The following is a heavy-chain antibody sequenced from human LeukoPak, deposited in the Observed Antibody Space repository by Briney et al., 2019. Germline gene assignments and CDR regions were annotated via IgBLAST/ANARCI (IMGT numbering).Heavy chain of an antibody. Sequence: ASVKVSCKASGYTFTSYDINWVRQATGQGLEWMGWMNPNSGNTGYAQKFQGRVTMTRNTSISTAYMELSSLRSEDTAVYYCGFYDSSGYYRFDYWGQGTLVTVSS. D-gene: IGHD3-22*01. CDR1: GYTFTSYD. J-gene: IGHJ4*02. CDR2: MNPNSGNT. V-gene: IGHV1-8*02. CDR3: GFYDSSGYYRFDY.